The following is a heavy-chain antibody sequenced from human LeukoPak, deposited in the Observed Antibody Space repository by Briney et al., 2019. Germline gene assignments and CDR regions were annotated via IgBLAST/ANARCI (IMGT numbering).Heavy chain of an antibody. J-gene: IGHJ4*02. V-gene: IGHV3-53*01. CDR1: GFPITNKY. CDR3: ARDGEYSYGYGFDY. D-gene: IGHD5-18*01. Sequence: PGGSLRLSFAASGFPITNKYMSWVRQAPGQGLEWVSVIYGGDGTYYADSVKGRFTISRDNSKNTIYLQMNSLRAEDTAVYYCARDGEYSYGYGFDYWGQGTLVTVSS. CDR2: IYGGDGT.